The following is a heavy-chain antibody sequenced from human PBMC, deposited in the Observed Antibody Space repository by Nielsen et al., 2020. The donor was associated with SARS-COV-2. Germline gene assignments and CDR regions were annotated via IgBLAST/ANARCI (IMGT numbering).Heavy chain of an antibody. CDR3: ARASDKYFDWLLDY. Sequence: GESLKISCAASGFTFSSYAMSWVRQAPGKGLEWVSSISSSSSYIYYADSVKGRFTISRDNAKNSLYLQMNSLRAEDTAVYYCARASDKYFDWLLDYWGQGTLVTVSS. CDR2: ISSSSSYI. CDR1: GFTFSSYA. D-gene: IGHD3-9*01. J-gene: IGHJ4*02. V-gene: IGHV3-21*01.